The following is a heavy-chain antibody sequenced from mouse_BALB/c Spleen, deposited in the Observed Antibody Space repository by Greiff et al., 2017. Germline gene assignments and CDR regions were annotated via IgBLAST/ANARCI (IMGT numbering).Heavy chain of an antibody. J-gene: IGHJ2*01. V-gene: IGHV5-12-2*01. CDR3: ARAYGNYIDY. CDR1: GFTFSSYT. D-gene: IGHD2-1*01. CDR2: ISNGGGST. Sequence: DVMLVESGGGLVQPGGSLKLSCAASGFTFSSYTMSWVRQTPEKRLEWVAYISNGGGSTYYPDTVKGRFTISRDNAKTTLYLQMSSLKSEDTAMYYCARAYGNYIDYWGQGTTLTVSS.